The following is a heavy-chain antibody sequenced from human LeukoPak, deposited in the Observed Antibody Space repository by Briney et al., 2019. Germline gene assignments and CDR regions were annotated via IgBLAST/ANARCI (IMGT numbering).Heavy chain of an antibody. V-gene: IGHV1-69*06. CDR2: IIPIFGTA. J-gene: IGHJ4*02. D-gene: IGHD3-10*01. CDR3: ARDYYGSGSYIY. CDR1: GGTFISYA. Sequence: ASVKVSCKASGGTFISYAIRWVGQAPGQGLEWMGGIIPIFGTAKYAQKFQGRVTITADKSTSTAYMELSSLRSEDTAVYYCARDYYGSGSYIYWGQGTLVTVSS.